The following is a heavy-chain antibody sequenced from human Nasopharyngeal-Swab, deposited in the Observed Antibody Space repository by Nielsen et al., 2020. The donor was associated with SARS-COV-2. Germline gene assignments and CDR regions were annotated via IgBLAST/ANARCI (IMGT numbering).Heavy chain of an antibody. V-gene: IGHV3-11*04. D-gene: IGHD1-1*01. Sequence: GGSLRLSCAASGFTFSDYYMSWIRQAPGKGLESVSYISSSGSTIYYADSVKGRFTISRDNAKNSLYLQMNSLRAEDTAVYYCASSQAYNWNDSDAFDIWGQGTMVTVSS. CDR3: ASSQAYNWNDSDAFDI. CDR1: GFTFSDYY. J-gene: IGHJ3*02. CDR2: ISSSGSTI.